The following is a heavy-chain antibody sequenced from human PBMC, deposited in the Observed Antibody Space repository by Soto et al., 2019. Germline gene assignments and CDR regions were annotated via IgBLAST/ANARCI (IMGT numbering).Heavy chain of an antibody. CDR1: GYTFTGYY. Sequence: ASVQVSCKASGYTFTGYYMHWVRQAPGQGLEWMGWINPNSGGTNYAQKFQGRVTMTRDTSISTAYMELSRLRSDDTAVYYCARSSSCSLPRKGWFDPWGKRTLVTVTS. V-gene: IGHV1-2*02. CDR3: ARSSSCSLPRKGWFDP. D-gene: IGHD2-15*01. J-gene: IGHJ5*02. CDR2: INPNSGGT.